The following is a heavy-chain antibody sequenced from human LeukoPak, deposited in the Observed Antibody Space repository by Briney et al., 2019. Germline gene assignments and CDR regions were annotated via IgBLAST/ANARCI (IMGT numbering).Heavy chain of an antibody. CDR3: ARIPYSSGWFDAFDI. D-gene: IGHD6-19*01. CDR2: IIPIFGTA. CDR1: GGTFSSYA. J-gene: IGHJ3*02. V-gene: IGHV1-69*13. Sequence: ASVKVSCKASGGTFSSYAISWVRQAPGQGLEWMGGIIPIFGTANYAQKFQGRVTITADESTSTAYMELRSLRSDDTAVYYCARIPYSSGWFDAFDIWGQGTMVTVSS.